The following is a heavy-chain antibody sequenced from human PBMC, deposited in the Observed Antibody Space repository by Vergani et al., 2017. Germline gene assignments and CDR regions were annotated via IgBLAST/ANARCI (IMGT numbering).Heavy chain of an antibody. D-gene: IGHD2-21*01. V-gene: IGHV3-15*07. CDR1: GFNFRNAW. J-gene: IGHJ6*02. Sequence: EVQLVESGGGIVKPGGSLRLSCVASGFNFRNAWMNWVRRTPGKGLEWVGRIKSTFDRGTTDYAAAAKGRFTIPRDDSRDTLFLQINSLKTEDIGVYYCTPDPRRCGDGSCYCPRDHHYYGMDVWGQGTTVTVSS. CDR3: TPDPRRCGDGSCYCPRDHHYYGMDV. CDR2: IKSTFDRGTT.